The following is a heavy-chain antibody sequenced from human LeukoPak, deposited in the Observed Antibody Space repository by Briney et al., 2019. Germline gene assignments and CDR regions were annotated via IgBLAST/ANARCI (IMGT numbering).Heavy chain of an antibody. Sequence: ASVKVSCKASGYTFTIYDINWVRQATGQGLEWMGWMNPNSGNTGYAQRFQGRVTFTRNTSISTAYMEMSSLRSEETAVYYCARGTGSYYYYMDVWGKGTTVTISS. CDR2: MNPNSGNT. J-gene: IGHJ6*03. CDR3: ARGTGSYYYYMDV. D-gene: IGHD1-14*01. CDR1: GYTFTIYD. V-gene: IGHV1-8*03.